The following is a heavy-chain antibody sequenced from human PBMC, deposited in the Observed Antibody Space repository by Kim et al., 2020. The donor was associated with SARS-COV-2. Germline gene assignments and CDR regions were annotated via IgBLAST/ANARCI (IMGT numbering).Heavy chain of an antibody. J-gene: IGHJ5*02. V-gene: IGHV5-51*01. CDR1: GYSFTSYW. D-gene: IGHD3-9*01. CDR3: ARLQYYDILTGYPYGHWFDP. Sequence: GESLKISCKGSGYSFTSYWIGWVRQMPGKGLEWMGIIYPGDSDTRYSPSFQGQVTISADKSISTAYLQWSSLKASDTAMYYCARLQYYDILTGYPYGHWFDPWGQGTLVTVSS. CDR2: IYPGDSDT.